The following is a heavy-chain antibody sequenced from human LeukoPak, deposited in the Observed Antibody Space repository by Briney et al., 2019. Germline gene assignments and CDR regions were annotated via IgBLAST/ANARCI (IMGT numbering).Heavy chain of an antibody. J-gene: IGHJ4*02. CDR2: IYTSGST. D-gene: IGHD3-3*01. CDR1: GGSISSGSYY. Sequence: SQTLSLTCTVSGGSISSGSYYWSWIRQPAGKGLEWIGRIYTSGSTNYNPSLKSRVTISVDTSKNQFSLKLSSVTAADTAVYCCARETIFGVVINLDYWGQGTLVTVSS. CDR3: ARETIFGVVINLDY. V-gene: IGHV4-61*02.